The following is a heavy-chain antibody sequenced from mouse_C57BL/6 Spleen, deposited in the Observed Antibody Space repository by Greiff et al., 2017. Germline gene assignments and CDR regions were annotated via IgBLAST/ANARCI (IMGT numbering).Heavy chain of an antibody. Sequence: EVMLVESGGGLVQPGGSLSLSCAASGFTFTDYYMSWVRQPPGKALEWLGFIRNKANGYTTEYSASVKGRFTISRDNSQSILYLQMNALRAEDSATYYCARYKVYYCSSSYAMDYWGQGTSVTVSS. CDR1: GFTFTDYY. CDR3: ARYKVYYCSSSYAMDY. D-gene: IGHD1-1*01. J-gene: IGHJ4*01. V-gene: IGHV7-3*01. CDR2: IRNKANGYTT.